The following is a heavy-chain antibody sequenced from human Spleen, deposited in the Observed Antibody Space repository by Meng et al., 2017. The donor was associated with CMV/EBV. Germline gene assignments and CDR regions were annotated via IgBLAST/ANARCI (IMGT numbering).Heavy chain of an antibody. CDR3: ATSGGGPPYYFDY. Sequence: KVSGYTFSDYSIHWVQQAPGKGLEWMGLVDPEDAETIYAEKFQGRVTISADTSTDTVYMDLNSLRSEDTAVYYCATSGGGPPYYFDYWGQGTLVTVSS. J-gene: IGHJ4*02. D-gene: IGHD3-10*01. CDR2: VDPEDAET. V-gene: IGHV1-69-2*01. CDR1: GYTFSDYS.